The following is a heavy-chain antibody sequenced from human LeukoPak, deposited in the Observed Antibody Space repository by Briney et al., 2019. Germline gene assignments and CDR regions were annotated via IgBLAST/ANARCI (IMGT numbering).Heavy chain of an antibody. J-gene: IGHJ6*02. D-gene: IGHD3-9*01. Sequence: GSLRLSCAASGFTFSDYNMNWVRQAPGKGLEWVSYITDSGNTIHYADSVKGRFTISRDNAKNSLYLQMNSLRAEDTAVYYCARSIGLTGGGVDVWGQGTTVTVSS. V-gene: IGHV3-11*01. CDR1: GFTFSDYN. CDR3: ARSIGLTGGGVDV. CDR2: ITDSGNTI.